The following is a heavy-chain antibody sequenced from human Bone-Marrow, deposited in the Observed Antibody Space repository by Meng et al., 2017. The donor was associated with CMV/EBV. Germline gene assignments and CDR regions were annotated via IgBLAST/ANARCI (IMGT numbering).Heavy chain of an antibody. Sequence: GESLKISCAASGFTFSSYGMHWVRQAPGKGLEWVAFIRYDGSNKYYADSVKGRFTISRDNSKNTLYLQMNRLRAEDTAVYYCARVYSNNYYYHGMDVWGQGTTVTVSS. CDR3: ARVYSNNYYYHGMDV. CDR1: GFTFSSYG. D-gene: IGHD6-13*01. V-gene: IGHV3-30*02. J-gene: IGHJ6*02. CDR2: IRYDGSNK.